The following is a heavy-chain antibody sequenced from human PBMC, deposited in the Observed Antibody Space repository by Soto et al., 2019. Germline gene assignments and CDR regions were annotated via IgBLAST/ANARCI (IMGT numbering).Heavy chain of an antibody. CDR2: ISGSGGSP. CDR1: GFTFSSYA. CDR3: AKQYYYDRSGHFDS. D-gene: IGHD3-22*01. Sequence: VGSLRLSCAASGFTFSSYAMSWVRQAPGKGLEWISGISGSGGSPYYADSVKGRFTISRDNSKNTLYLQMNSLRAEDTALYYCAKQYYYDRSGHFDSWGQGTLVTVSS. V-gene: IGHV3-23*01. J-gene: IGHJ4*02.